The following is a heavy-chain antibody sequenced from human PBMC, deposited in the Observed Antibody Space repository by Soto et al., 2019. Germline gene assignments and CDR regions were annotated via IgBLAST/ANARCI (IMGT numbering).Heavy chain of an antibody. Sequence: ASVKVSCKASGYTFTSYAMHWVRQAPGQRLEWMGWINAGNGNTKYSQKFQGRVTITRDTSASTAYMELSSLRSEDTAVYYCARVSQDRVVVAAPDWYFDLWGRGTLVTVSS. CDR1: GYTFTSYA. J-gene: IGHJ2*01. CDR2: INAGNGNT. D-gene: IGHD2-15*01. CDR3: ARVSQDRVVVAAPDWYFDL. V-gene: IGHV1-3*01.